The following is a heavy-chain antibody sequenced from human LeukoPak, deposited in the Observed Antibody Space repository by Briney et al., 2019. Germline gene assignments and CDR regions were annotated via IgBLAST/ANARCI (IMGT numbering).Heavy chain of an antibody. CDR1: GFPVSSNY. D-gene: IGHD3-16*01. CDR3: ARDLGPRWYFDL. Sequence: PGGSLRLSCAASGFPVSSNYMTWVRQAPGKGLEWVSAVTTSGGPTYYADSVKGRFTISRDNSKNTLDLQMNSLRAEDTAVYYCARDLGPRWYFDLWGRGTLVTVSS. J-gene: IGHJ2*01. V-gene: IGHV3-53*01. CDR2: TTSGGPT.